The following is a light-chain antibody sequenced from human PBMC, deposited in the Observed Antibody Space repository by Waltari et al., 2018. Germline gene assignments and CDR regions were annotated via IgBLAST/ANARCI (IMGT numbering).Light chain of an antibody. CDR3: QQYGTSSLS. CDR2: HAS. V-gene: IGKV3-20*01. Sequence: DIVLTQSPGTLSLSPVERATLSCRASQRLSNNYLAWYQQKPGQAPRHLIYHASSRTTGIPDRFGGSGSGTDFTLSISRVEPEDFAVYYCQQYGTSSLSFGGGTKVEIK. CDR1: QRLSNNY. J-gene: IGKJ4*01.